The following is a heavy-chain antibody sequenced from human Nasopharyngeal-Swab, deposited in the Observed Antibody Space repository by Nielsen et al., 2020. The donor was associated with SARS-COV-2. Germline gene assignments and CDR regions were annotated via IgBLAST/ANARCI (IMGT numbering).Heavy chain of an antibody. V-gene: IGHV3-23*01. Sequence: GGSLRLSCAASGFTFSTYDMSWVRQAPGKGLEWVSAISGSGGSTYYADSVKGRFTISRDNSKNTLYLQMNSLRAEDTAVYYCASSGQGQGLLLWFGEPRYGMDVWGQGTTVTVSS. CDR3: ASSGQGQGLLLWFGEPRYGMDV. CDR2: ISGSGGST. CDR1: GFTFSTYD. D-gene: IGHD3-10*01. J-gene: IGHJ6*02.